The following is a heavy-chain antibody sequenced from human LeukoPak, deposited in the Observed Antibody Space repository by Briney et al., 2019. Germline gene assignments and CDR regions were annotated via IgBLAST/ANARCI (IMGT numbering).Heavy chain of an antibody. V-gene: IGHV3-15*01. D-gene: IGHD5-18*01. CDR3: TTDRPSTAMADYYYYYGMDV. J-gene: IGHJ6*02. CDR2: IKSKTDGGXT. Sequence: VRQAPGKXXEWVGRIKSKTDGGXTDYAAPGKGRFTISREESKKRVYLQMNSLKTEDTAVYYCTTDRPSTAMADYYYYYGMDVWGQGTTVTVSS.